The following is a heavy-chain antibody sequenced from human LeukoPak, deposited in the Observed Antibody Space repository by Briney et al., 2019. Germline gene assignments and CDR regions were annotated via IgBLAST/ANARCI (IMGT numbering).Heavy chain of an antibody. D-gene: IGHD4-11*01. V-gene: IGHV4-38-2*01. J-gene: IGHJ4*02. CDR3: ARRYSNYFFDY. Sequence: SETLSLTCAVSGYSITSGYYWAWIRQPPGKGLEWIGNIYHSGSTYYNPSLKSRVTISVDTSKNQFSLKLSSVTAADTAVYYCARRYSNYFFDYWGQGTLVTVSS. CDR2: IYHSGST. CDR1: GYSITSGYY.